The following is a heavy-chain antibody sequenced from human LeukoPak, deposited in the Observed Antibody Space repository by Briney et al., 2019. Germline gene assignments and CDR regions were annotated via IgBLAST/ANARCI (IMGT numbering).Heavy chain of an antibody. CDR3: ARQVFSSYVFDY. V-gene: IGHV1-2*02. D-gene: IGHD6-6*01. J-gene: IGHJ4*02. Sequence: ASVKVSCKASGYAFTDYYMFWVRQAPGQGLEPMGWINPNSGGTNYAQKFQGRVTMTRDTSMSTDYMELSRLTSDDTAVYYCARQVFSSYVFDYWGQGALVTVSS. CDR2: INPNSGGT. CDR1: GYAFTDYY.